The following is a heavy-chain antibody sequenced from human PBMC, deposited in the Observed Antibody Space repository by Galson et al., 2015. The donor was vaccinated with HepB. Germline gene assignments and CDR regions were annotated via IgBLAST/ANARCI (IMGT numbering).Heavy chain of an antibody. CDR3: IYSSGWSTTEQINYYYYGMDV. CDR1: GFTFSGSA. Sequence: SLRLSCAASGFTFSGSAMHWVRQASGKGLEWVGRIRNKANSYATAYAASVKGRFTISRDDSKNTAYLQMNSLKTEDTAVYYCIYSSGWSTTEQINYYYYGMDVWGQGTTVTVSS. CDR2: IRNKANSYAT. V-gene: IGHV3-73*01. J-gene: IGHJ6*02. D-gene: IGHD6-19*01.